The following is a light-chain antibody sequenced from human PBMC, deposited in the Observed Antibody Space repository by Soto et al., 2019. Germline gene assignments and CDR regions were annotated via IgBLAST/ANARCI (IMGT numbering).Light chain of an antibody. CDR1: QSVSSSY. Sequence: EIVLTQSPGTLSLSPGERATLSCRASQSVSSSYLAWYQQKPGQAPRLLISGASSRATGIPHRFSGSGSGTDFTLTISILEPEDFAVYYCQQYGSSPTFGQGTKVEIK. V-gene: IGKV3-20*01. CDR3: QQYGSSPT. J-gene: IGKJ1*01. CDR2: GAS.